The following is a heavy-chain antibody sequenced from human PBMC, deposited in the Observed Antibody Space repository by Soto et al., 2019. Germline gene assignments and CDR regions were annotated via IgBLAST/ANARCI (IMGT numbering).Heavy chain of an antibody. Sequence: SVKVSCKASGGTFSSYSISWVRQAPGQGLEWMGGIIPIFGTANYAQKFQGRVTITADESTSTAYMELSSLRSEDTAVYYCARDDIVLVPAAEYYYYYGMDVWG. CDR1: GGTFSSYS. D-gene: IGHD2-2*01. V-gene: IGHV1-69*13. J-gene: IGHJ6*02. CDR2: IIPIFGTA. CDR3: ARDDIVLVPAAEYYYYYGMDV.